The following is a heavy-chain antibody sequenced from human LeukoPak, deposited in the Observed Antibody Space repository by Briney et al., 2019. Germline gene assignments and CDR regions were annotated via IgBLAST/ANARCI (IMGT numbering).Heavy chain of an antibody. V-gene: IGHV4-31*03. J-gene: IGHJ4*02. D-gene: IGHD2-2*01. CDR3: ARGVGFRYQLLSY. Sequence: SQTLSLTCTVSGGSISSGGYYWSWIRQHPGKGLEWIGYIYYSGSTYYNPSLKSRVTISVDTSKNQFSLKLSSVTAADTAVYCCARGVGFRYQLLSYWGQGTLVTVSS. CDR1: GGSISSGGYY. CDR2: IYYSGST.